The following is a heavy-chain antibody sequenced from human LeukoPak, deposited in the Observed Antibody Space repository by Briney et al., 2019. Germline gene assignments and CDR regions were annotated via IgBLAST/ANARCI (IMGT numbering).Heavy chain of an antibody. J-gene: IGHJ4*02. CDR1: TRSFSGYY. Sequence: PPETLSLTCLLFTRSFSGYYWSWIRQPPGKGLEWVGEINHSGSTNYHTSLKSRVTISVDTPKNQSSLKLRSVTSTDTAFYYVWRHVGYCSGGSCYSVDYWGQGTLVAVSS. V-gene: IGHV4-34*01. CDR2: INHSGST. D-gene: IGHD2-15*01. CDR3: WRHVGYCSGGSCYSVDY.